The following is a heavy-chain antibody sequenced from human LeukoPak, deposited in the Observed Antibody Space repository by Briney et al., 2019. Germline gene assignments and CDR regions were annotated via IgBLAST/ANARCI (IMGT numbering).Heavy chain of an antibody. CDR2: IGGSGGST. Sequence: TGGSLRLSCAASGFTFSSYAMSWVRQAPGKGREWVSAIGGSGGSTYYADSVKGRFTISRDNSKNTLYLQMNSLRAEDTAVYYCAKARSAVRGVIGYFDYWGQGTLVTVSS. D-gene: IGHD3-10*01. J-gene: IGHJ4*02. CDR3: AKARSAVRGVIGYFDY. CDR1: GFTFSSYA. V-gene: IGHV3-23*01.